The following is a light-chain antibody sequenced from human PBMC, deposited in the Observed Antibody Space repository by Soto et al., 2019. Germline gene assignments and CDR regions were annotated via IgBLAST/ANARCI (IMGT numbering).Light chain of an antibody. CDR1: QSLNNG. J-gene: IGKJ5*01. CDR3: QQYHRSSIT. Sequence: DVQMTQSPSTLSASVGDRVTIACRASQSLNNGLAWYQQKPGKAPNLLIYDASTLERGVPSRFSGTGSGTEFTLTISSLQPDDFATYYCQQYHRSSITFGQGTHWRL. CDR2: DAS. V-gene: IGKV1-5*01.